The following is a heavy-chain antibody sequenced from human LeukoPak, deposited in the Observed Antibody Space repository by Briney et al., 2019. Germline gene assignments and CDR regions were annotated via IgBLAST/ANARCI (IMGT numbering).Heavy chain of an antibody. CDR1: GDSVSSNSAA. Sequence: SQTLSLTFAISGDSVSSNSAAWNWIRQSPSRGLEWLGRTYYRSKWYNDYAVSVKSRITINPDTSKNQFSLQLNSVTPEDTAVYYCARNVIVGATVDYAFDIWGQGTMVTVSS. CDR2: TYYRSKWYN. J-gene: IGHJ3*02. D-gene: IGHD1-26*01. CDR3: ARNVIVGATVDYAFDI. V-gene: IGHV6-1*01.